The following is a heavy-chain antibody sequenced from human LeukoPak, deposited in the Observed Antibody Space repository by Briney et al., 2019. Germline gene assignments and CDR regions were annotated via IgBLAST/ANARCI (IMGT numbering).Heavy chain of an antibody. CDR3: ATGAPLAAAFDY. V-gene: IGHV1-24*01. CDR2: FDPEDGET. D-gene: IGHD6-13*01. CDR1: GYTLTELS. J-gene: IGHJ4*02. Sequence: ASVKVSCKVSGYTLTELSMHWVRQAPGKGLEWMGGFDPEDGETIYAQKVQGRVTMTEDTSTDTAYMELSSLRSEDTAVHYCATGAPLAAAFDYWGQGTLVTVSS.